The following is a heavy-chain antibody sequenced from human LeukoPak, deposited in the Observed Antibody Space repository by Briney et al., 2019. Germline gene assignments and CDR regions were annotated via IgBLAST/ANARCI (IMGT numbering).Heavy chain of an antibody. Sequence: SQTLSLTCAISGDSVSSNSAAWNWIRQSPSRGLEWLGRTYYRSKWYNDYAVSVKSRITINPDTSKNQFSLQLNSVTPEDTAVYYCARAYYDFWSGYQTLDYWGQGTLVTVSS. V-gene: IGHV6-1*01. CDR3: ARAYYDFWSGYQTLDY. CDR2: TYYRSKWYN. CDR1: GDSVSSNSAA. J-gene: IGHJ4*02. D-gene: IGHD3-3*01.